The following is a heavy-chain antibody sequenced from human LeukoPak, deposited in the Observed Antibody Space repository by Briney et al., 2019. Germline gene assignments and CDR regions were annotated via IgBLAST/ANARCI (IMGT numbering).Heavy chain of an antibody. Sequence: SETLSLTCAVYGGSFSGYYWSWIRQPPGKGLEWIGFIYYSGSTNYNPSLKSRVTISVDTSKNQFSLKLSSVTAADTAVYYCARDPSGYFNYWGQGTLATVSS. CDR1: GGSFSGYY. CDR3: ARDPSGYFNY. CDR2: IYYSGST. D-gene: IGHD3-22*01. J-gene: IGHJ4*02. V-gene: IGHV4-59*01.